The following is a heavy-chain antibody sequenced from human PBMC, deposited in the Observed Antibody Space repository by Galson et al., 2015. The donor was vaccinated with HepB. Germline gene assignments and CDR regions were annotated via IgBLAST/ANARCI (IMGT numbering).Heavy chain of an antibody. J-gene: IGHJ6*02. V-gene: IGHV3-21*01. D-gene: IGHD4-17*01. CDR3: ARDRGRSDYGYYNGMDV. Sequence: SLRLSCAASGFTFSYYTINWVRQAPGKGLEWVSSISGSSTYIYYTDSVWGRFTVARDNSNDSLYLQMNSLRVEDTAVYYRARDRGRSDYGYYNGMDVWGQGTTVTVSS. CDR1: GFTFSYYT. CDR2: ISGSSTYI.